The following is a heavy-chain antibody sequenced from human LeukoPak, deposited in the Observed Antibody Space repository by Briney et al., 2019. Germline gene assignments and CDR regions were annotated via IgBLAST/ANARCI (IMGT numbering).Heavy chain of an antibody. CDR1: GFTVSSNY. CDR2: IYSGGST. Sequence: GGSLRLSCAASGFTVSSNYMSWVRQAPGKGLGWVSVIYSGGSTYYADSVKGRFTISRDSSKNTLYLQMSTLRAEDTAVYYCARDGRPKGFPGLDYWGQGTLVTVSS. CDR3: ARDGRPKGFPGLDY. D-gene: IGHD1-1*01. J-gene: IGHJ4*02. V-gene: IGHV3-53*01.